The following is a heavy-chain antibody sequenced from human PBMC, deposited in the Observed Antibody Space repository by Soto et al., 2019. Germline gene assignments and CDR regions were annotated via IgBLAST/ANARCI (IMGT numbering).Heavy chain of an antibody. Sequence: QVQLVQSGAEVKKPGSSVKVSCKASGGTFSSYTISWVRQAPGQGLEWMGRIIPILGIANYAQKFQGRVTITADKSTGAAAVELSSLRAEDTAVYYCAGGGVVVPAASESFQDWGQGTLVSVSS. D-gene: IGHD2-2*01. CDR2: IIPILGIA. V-gene: IGHV1-69*02. J-gene: IGHJ1*01. CDR1: GGTFSSYT. CDR3: AGGGVVVPAASESFQD.